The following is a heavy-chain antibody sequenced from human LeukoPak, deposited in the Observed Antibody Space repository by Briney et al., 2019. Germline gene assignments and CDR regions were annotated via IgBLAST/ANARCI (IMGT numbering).Heavy chain of an antibody. CDR1: GGSIGTYY. D-gene: IGHD3-16*02. J-gene: IGHJ6*03. CDR3: ARHIGGGIEDMDV. CDR2: IYVTGT. V-gene: IGHV4-59*08. Sequence: SETLSLTCTVYGGSIGTYYWSWIRQSPGKGLEWIGFIYVTGTRYNPYLQSRVTISVDRSRNQFFLKMSSVTAADTAVYYCARHIGGGIEDMDVWGKGTKVIVSS.